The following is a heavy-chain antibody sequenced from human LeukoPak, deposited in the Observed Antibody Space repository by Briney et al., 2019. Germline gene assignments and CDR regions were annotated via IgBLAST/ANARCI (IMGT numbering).Heavy chain of an antibody. CDR3: AREDDHNTNDC. CDR1: GFTFRGYW. Sequence: GGSLRLSCVTSGFTFRGYWMSWFRQAPGKGLEWVGNIQPDGSGAFYVDAMRGRFTISRDNAQNSLYLQINSLRAEDTAVYYCAREDDHNTNDCWGQGTLDTVSS. J-gene: IGHJ4*02. D-gene: IGHD5-24*01. V-gene: IGHV3-7*01. CDR2: IQPDGSGA.